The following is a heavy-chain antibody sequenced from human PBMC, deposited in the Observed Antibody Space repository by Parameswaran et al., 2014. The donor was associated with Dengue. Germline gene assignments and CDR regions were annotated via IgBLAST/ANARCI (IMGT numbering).Heavy chain of an antibody. Sequence: SWVRQAPGQGLEWMGGIIPIFGTANYAQKFQGRVTITADESTSTAYMELSSLRSEDTAVYYCARGDGGEGDYDFWSGYYFHWGQGTLVTVSS. J-gene: IGHJ4*02. D-gene: IGHD3-3*01. V-gene: IGHV1-69*01. CDR3: ARGDGGEGDYDFWSGYYFH. CDR2: IIPIFGTA.